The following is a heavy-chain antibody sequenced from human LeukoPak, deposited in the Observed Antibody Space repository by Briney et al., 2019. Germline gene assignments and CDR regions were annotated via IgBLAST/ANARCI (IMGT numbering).Heavy chain of an antibody. D-gene: IGHD3-22*01. CDR3: AREGNYDSSGPDAFDI. CDR1: GFTFSSYW. J-gene: IGHJ3*02. Sequence: GGSLRLSCAASGFTFSSYWMHRVRQAPGKGLVWVSRINSDGSSTSYADSVKGRFTISRDNAKNTLYLQMNSLRAEDTAVYYCAREGNYDSSGPDAFDIWGQGTMVTVS. V-gene: IGHV3-74*01. CDR2: INSDGSST.